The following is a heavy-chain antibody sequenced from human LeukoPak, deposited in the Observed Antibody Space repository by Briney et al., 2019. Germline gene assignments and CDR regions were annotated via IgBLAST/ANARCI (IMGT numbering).Heavy chain of an antibody. D-gene: IGHD4-17*01. CDR3: AREDPQTTVPEGMDV. Sequence: SETLSLTSTVSGGSISYYYWSWLRQSPGKGLEWIGYIYYSGTTNYNPSLKSRVTISVDTSKNQFSLQLRSVTAADTAVYYCAREDPQTTVPEGMDVWGQGTTDTVSS. CDR1: GGSISYYY. V-gene: IGHV4-59*01. CDR2: IYYSGTT. J-gene: IGHJ6*02.